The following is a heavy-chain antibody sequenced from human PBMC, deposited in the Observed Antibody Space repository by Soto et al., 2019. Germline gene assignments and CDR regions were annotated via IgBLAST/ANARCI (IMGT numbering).Heavy chain of an antibody. CDR1: GASISSDIYY. CDR3: ASTSYFDNSGSAY. V-gene: IGHV4-30-4*01. J-gene: IGHJ1*01. Sequence: ASETLSLTCTVSGASISSDIYYWSWIRQPPGKGLEWIGYIYYTGSTYYNPSLKSRVIISIDKSKNQFSLNLNSVTAADTAVYYCASTSYFDNSGSAYWGKGALATASS. CDR2: IYYTGST. D-gene: IGHD3-22*01.